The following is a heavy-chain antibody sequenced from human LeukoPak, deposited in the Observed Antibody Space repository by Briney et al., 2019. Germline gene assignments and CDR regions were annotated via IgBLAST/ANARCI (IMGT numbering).Heavy chain of an antibody. CDR2: ISASNGNT. Sequence: ASVKVSCKASGYTFNTYGISWLRQAPGQGLGGRGWISASNGNTNSAQRVQGRATMTTDTSTSTAYMELTSLRSDDTAVYYCAREWGGRSTYYFDSWGQGTLVTVSS. CDR1: GYTFNTYG. CDR3: AREWGGRSTYYFDS. D-gene: IGHD2-15*01. V-gene: IGHV1-18*01. J-gene: IGHJ4*02.